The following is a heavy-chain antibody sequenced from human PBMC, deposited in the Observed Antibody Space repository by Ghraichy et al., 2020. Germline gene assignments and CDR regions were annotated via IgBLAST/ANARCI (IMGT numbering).Heavy chain of an antibody. CDR1: GYTFTSYG. J-gene: IGHJ6*02. D-gene: IGHD4-17*01. CDR2: ISAYNGNT. V-gene: IGHV1-18*01. Sequence: ASVKVSCKASGYTFTSYGISWVRQAPGQGLEWMGWISAYNGNTNYAQKLQGRVTMTTDTSTSTAYMELRSLRSDDTAVYYCARAPTVTTWWFSYYGMDVWGQGTTVTVSS. CDR3: ARAPTVTTWWFSYYGMDV.